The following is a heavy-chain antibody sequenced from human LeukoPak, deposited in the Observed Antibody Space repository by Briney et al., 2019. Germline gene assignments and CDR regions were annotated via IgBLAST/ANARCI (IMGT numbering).Heavy chain of an antibody. CDR2: IYYSGST. V-gene: IGHV4-61*01. CDR1: GGSVSSGSYY. CDR3: ARMGSSYENVFDI. D-gene: IGHD6-13*01. Sequence: SETLSLTCTVSGGSVSSGSYYWSWLRQPPGKGLEWIGYIYYSGSTNYNPSLKSRVTISVDTSKKQFSLKLSSVTAADTAVYYCARMGSSYENVFDIWGQGTMVTVSS. J-gene: IGHJ3*02.